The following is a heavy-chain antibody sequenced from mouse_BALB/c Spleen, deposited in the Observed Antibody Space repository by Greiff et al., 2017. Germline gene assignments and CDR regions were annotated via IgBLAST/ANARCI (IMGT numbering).Heavy chain of an antibody. CDR3: ARPYYGSSYWYFDV. CDR1: GYSFTGYY. J-gene: IGHJ1*01. Sequence: VQLQQSGPELVKPGASVKISCKASGYSFTGYYMHWVKQSHVKSLEWIGRINPYNGATSYNQNFKDKASLTVDKSSSTAYMELHSLTSEDSAVYYCARPYYGSSYWYFDVWGAGTTVTVSS. V-gene: IGHV1-31*01. D-gene: IGHD1-1*01. CDR2: INPYNGAT.